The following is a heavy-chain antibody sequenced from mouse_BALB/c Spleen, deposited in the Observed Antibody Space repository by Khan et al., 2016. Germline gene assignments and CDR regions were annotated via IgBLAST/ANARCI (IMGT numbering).Heavy chain of an antibody. V-gene: IGHV3-8*02. J-gene: IGHJ2*01. Sequence: EVQLQESGPSLVKPSQTLSLTCSVTGDSITSGYWNWIRKFPGNKLEYMGYISYSGITYYNPSLKSRISITRDTSKNQYYLQLNAVTTEDTAKYFCTGYYCNFFDFWGQGTPLTFSS. D-gene: IGHD2-1*01. CDR1: GDSITSGY. CDR2: ISYSGIT. CDR3: TGYYCNFFDF.